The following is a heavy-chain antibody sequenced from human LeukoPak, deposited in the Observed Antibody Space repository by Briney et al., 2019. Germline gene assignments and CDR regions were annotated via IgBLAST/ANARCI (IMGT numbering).Heavy chain of an antibody. V-gene: IGHV4-39*07. D-gene: IGHD3-9*01. CDR2: IYHSGST. CDR3: ARTHFDSLGWFDP. J-gene: IGHJ5*02. CDR1: GGSMRSSNFY. Sequence: SETLSLTCTVSGGSMRSSNFYWGWIRQPPGKGLEWMGNIYHSGSTYYNPSVKSRVTVSVDVSSNRFSLHLTSVTAADTALYFCARTHFDSLGWFDPWGQGIQVIVSS.